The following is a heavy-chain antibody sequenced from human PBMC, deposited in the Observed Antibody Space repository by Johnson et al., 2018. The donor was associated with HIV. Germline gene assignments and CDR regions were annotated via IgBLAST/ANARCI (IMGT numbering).Heavy chain of an antibody. J-gene: IGHJ3*02. V-gene: IGHV3-72*01. Sequence: VQLVESGGGLVKPGGSLRLSCAASGFTFSNAWMNWVRQAPGKGLEWVGRTRNKANSYTTEYAAFVKGTFTISRDDSKNSLYLQMNSLKTEDTAVYYCTTDRYAFDIWGQGTLVTVSS. CDR3: TTDRYAFDI. D-gene: IGHD1-1*01. CDR2: TRNKANSYTT. CDR1: GFTFSNAW.